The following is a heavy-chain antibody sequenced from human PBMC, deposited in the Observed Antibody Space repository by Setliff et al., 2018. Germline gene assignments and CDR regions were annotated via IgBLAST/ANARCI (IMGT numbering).Heavy chain of an antibody. V-gene: IGHV4-38-2*02. CDR3: ARDRLLVGARYAMDV. J-gene: IGHJ6*03. CDR1: GYSISSGYN. CDR2: IYYRGST. Sequence: PSETLSLTCAVSGYSISSGYNWGWIRQPPGKGLEWIASIYYRGSTSYNSSLKSRVSISVDTSKNQFSLNLNSVTAADTAVYYCARDRLLVGARYAMDVWGKGTRSPSP. D-gene: IGHD1-26*01.